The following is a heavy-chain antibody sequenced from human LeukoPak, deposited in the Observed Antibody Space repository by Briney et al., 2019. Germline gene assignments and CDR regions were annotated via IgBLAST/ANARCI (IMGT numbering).Heavy chain of an antibody. CDR2: INPNPNSAGT. D-gene: IGHD2-15*01. V-gene: IGHV1-2*02. Sequence: ASVKVSCKASGYTFTGYYMHWVRQAPGQGLEWMGWINPNPNSAGTNYAQKFQGRLTMTRDTSISTAYMELNRLTSDDTAVYFCARSIRYCSGGICSWGQGTLVTVSS. CDR3: ARSIRYCSGGICS. CDR1: GYTFTGYY. J-gene: IGHJ5*02.